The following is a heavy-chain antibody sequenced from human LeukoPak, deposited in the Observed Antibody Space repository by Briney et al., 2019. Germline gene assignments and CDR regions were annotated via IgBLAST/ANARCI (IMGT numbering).Heavy chain of an antibody. V-gene: IGHV3-21*01. CDR2: ISSSSIYI. J-gene: IGHJ6*03. CDR1: GFTFSNYR. CDR3: ARAEDDYYYYMDV. Sequence: GGSLRLSCAASGFTFSNYRMNWVRQAPGKGLEWVSSISSSSIYIYYADSLKGRFTISRDNAKNSLYLQMNSLTAEDTAVYYCARAEDDYYYYMDVWGKGTTVTVSS.